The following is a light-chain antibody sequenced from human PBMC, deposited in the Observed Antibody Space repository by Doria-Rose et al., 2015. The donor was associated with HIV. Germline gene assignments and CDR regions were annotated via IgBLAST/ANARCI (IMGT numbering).Light chain of an antibody. Sequence: TQSPGTLSLSPGERATLYCRASQSVSANYLAWYQQRPGQSPRLLIYGASSRATDIPDRFSGSWSGTDFTLTISRLEPEDFAVYYCHQYASSRTFGQGTKVEIK. CDR1: QSVSANY. CDR2: GAS. J-gene: IGKJ1*01. CDR3: HQYASSRT. V-gene: IGKV3-20*01.